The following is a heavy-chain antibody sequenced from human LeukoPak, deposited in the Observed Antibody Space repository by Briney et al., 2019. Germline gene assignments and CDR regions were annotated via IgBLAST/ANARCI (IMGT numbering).Heavy chain of an antibody. CDR1: GYTFTTYD. J-gene: IGHJ5*02. Sequence: GASVEVSCKASGYTFTTYDINWVRQATGQGLEWMGWMNPNSGNTGYAQKFQGRVTMTRNTSISTAYMELSSLRSEDTAVYYCARGPNKSDGGNSGSAWFDPWGQGTLVTVSS. D-gene: IGHD4-23*01. CDR2: MNPNSGNT. CDR3: ARGPNKSDGGNSGSAWFDP. V-gene: IGHV1-8*01.